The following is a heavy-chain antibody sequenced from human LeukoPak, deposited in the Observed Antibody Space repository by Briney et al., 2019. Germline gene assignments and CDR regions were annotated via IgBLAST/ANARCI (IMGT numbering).Heavy chain of an antibody. CDR1: GYTFNMYD. J-gene: IGHJ6*02. CDR3: ARVLARGRGALKERLLYNNVYYDMDV. Sequence: RASVKVSCKASGYTFNMYDINWVRQTPGQGLEWMGWVSPTSGNTHYAQNFQGRVTMTWNSSITTAYMELSSLRSEDTAVFYCARVLARGRGALKERLLYNNVYYDMDVWGQGTTVTVSS. CDR2: VSPTSGNT. D-gene: IGHD1-26*01. V-gene: IGHV1-8*01.